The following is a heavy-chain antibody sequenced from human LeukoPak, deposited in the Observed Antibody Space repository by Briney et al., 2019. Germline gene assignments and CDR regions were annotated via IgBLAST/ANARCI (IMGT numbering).Heavy chain of an antibody. Sequence: SETLSLTCAVYGGSFSGYYWSWIRQPPGKGLEWIGYIYYSGSTYYNPSLKSRVTISVDTSKNQFSLKLSSVTAADTAVYYCARAPGPFHPFDYWGQGTLVTVSS. D-gene: IGHD3-3*02. J-gene: IGHJ4*02. CDR3: ARAPGPFHPFDY. CDR1: GGSFSGYY. CDR2: IYYSGST. V-gene: IGHV4-34*09.